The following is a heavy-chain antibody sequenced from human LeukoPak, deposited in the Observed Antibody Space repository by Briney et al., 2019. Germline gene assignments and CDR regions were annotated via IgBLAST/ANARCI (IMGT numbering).Heavy chain of an antibody. CDR1: GYTFSSCD. V-gene: IGHV1-8*02. Sequence: GASVKVSCKASGYTFSSCDINWVRQATGQGLEWMGWMNPNSGHTGFAQKFQGRVTITRSSSTSTAYMELSNLRSDDTAVYYCARSATYYYDSSGTPDYWGQGTLVTVSS. CDR3: ARSATYYYDSSGTPDY. CDR2: MNPNSGHT. D-gene: IGHD3-22*01. J-gene: IGHJ4*02.